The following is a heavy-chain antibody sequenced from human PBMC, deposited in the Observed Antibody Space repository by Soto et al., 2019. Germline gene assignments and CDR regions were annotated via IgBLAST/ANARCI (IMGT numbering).Heavy chain of an antibody. D-gene: IGHD6-13*01. Sequence: EVQLVESGGGLVKPGGSLRLSCAASGFTFSSYSMNWVRQAPGKGLEWVSSISSSSSYIYYADSVKGRFTISRDNAKNSLYLQMTSLRAEDTAVYYCARGIAAAGMALDYWGQGTLVTVSS. CDR2: ISSSSSYI. CDR1: GFTFSSYS. CDR3: ARGIAAAGMALDY. J-gene: IGHJ4*02. V-gene: IGHV3-21*01.